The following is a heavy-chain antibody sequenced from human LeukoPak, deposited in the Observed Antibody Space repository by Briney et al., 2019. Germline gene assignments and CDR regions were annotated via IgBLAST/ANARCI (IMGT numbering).Heavy chain of an antibody. J-gene: IGHJ4*02. CDR3: ARVKGPVPGVINPDY. V-gene: IGHV5-51*01. Sequence: GESLKISCKGSGYSFTSYWIGRVRQMPGKGLEWMGIIYPGDSDTRYSPSFQGQVTISADKSISTAYLQWSSLKASDTAMYYCARVKGPVPGVINPDYWGQGTLVTVSS. D-gene: IGHD3-10*01. CDR1: GYSFTSYW. CDR2: IYPGDSDT.